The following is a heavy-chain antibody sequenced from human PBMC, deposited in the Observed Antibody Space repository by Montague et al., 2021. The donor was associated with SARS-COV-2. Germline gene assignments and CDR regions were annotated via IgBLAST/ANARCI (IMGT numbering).Heavy chain of an antibody. CDR3: ARDPHDYGWFDP. V-gene: IGHV4-61*09. CDR2: IYSTVIT. J-gene: IGHJ5*02. Sequence: TVSLTCTVSGGSISSASYYWSWIRQPAGKGLEWIGHIYSTVITNYSPSLKSRVTISVDLSKNQFSLKMTSVTAADTAVYYCARDPHDYGWFDPWGQGILVTVPS. D-gene: IGHD4-17*01. CDR1: GGSISSASYY.